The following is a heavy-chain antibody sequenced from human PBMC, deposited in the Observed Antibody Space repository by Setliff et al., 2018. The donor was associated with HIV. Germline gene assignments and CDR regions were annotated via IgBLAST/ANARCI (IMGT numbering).Heavy chain of an antibody. Sequence: PSETLSLTCTVSGDSINSGNYYWSWIRQHPGKGLEWIGYIYYSGSTHYSPSHKRRVTISEDTSKNQFSLKMRSVTAADTAVYYCATSPAGEILGSRPFYFDYWGQGTLVTVSS. J-gene: IGHJ4*02. CDR3: ATSPAGEILGSRPFYFDY. D-gene: IGHD3-10*01. V-gene: IGHV4-31*03. CDR1: GDSINSGNYY. CDR2: IYYSGST.